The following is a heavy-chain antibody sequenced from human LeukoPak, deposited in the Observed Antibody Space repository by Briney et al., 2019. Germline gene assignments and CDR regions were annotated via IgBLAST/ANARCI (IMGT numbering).Heavy chain of an antibody. CDR2: ISWDGGGT. CDR1: GFTFDDYA. D-gene: IGHD6-19*01. Sequence: GGSLRLSCAASGFTFDDYAMHWVRQAPGKGLEWVSLISWDGGGTYYADTVKGRFTISRDNSKNSLYLQMNSLRAEDTAVYYCARASSSGWNFQHWGQGTLVTVSS. CDR3: ARASSSGWNFQH. V-gene: IGHV3-43D*03. J-gene: IGHJ1*01.